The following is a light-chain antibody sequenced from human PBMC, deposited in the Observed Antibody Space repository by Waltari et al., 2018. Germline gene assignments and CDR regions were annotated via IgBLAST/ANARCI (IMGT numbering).Light chain of an antibody. V-gene: IGKV3-20*01. CDR2: AAS. CDR1: QSVSSSY. CDR3: QLYHSSPREFT. J-gene: IGKJ3*01. Sequence: EILLTQLPGTLSWSPGESATLLCRASQSVSSSYLAWDQPKPGQAPRLLISAASSRATGIPERFSGSGSGTDFTLTISRLDPEDFAVYYCQLYHSSPREFTFGPGTKVDIK.